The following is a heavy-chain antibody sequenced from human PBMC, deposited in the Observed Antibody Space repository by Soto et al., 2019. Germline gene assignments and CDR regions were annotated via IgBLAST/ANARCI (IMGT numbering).Heavy chain of an antibody. V-gene: IGHV1-69*13. Sequence: SVKVSCKASGGTFSSYAISWVRQAPGQGLEWMGGIIPIFGTANYAQKFQGRVTITADESTSTAYMELSSLRSEDTAVYYCASGYDFWSGYPAVGLGYYYYYGMDVWGQGTTVTV. CDR2: IIPIFGTA. CDR1: GGTFSSYA. D-gene: IGHD3-3*01. CDR3: ASGYDFWSGYPAVGLGYYYYYGMDV. J-gene: IGHJ6*02.